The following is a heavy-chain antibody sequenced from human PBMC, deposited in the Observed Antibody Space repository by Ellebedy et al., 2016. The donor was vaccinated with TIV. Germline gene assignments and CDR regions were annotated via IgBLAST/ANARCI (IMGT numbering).Heavy chain of an antibody. Sequence: ASVKVSXXAFGYTFISYYMHWVRQAPGQGLEWIGIINPSSGSTIYPQNFQGRVIMTRDTSTSTVYMDLSSLTSEDTAVYYCGREGRIRGGGTAIPYFDSWGQGTVVTVSS. CDR2: INPSSGST. J-gene: IGHJ4*02. CDR3: GREGRIRGGGTAIPYFDS. CDR1: GYTFISYY. D-gene: IGHD2-21*02. V-gene: IGHV1-46*01.